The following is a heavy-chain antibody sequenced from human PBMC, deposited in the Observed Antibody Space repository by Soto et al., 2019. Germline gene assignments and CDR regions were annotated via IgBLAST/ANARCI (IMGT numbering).Heavy chain of an antibody. D-gene: IGHD6-6*01. Sequence: NPSETLSLTCIVSGGSISIGSYYWGWFRQPPGKELEWIGSIYYSGSTYYNPSLKSRVTISLDTSKNHFSLELTSVTAADTAVYFCARIDSARPNHWGQGTLVTVSS. J-gene: IGHJ5*02. CDR3: ARIDSARPNH. CDR2: IYYSGST. V-gene: IGHV4-39*02. CDR1: GGSISIGSYY.